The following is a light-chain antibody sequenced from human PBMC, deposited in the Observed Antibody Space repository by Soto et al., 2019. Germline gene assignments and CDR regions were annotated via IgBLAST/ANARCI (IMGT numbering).Light chain of an antibody. Sequence: QPVLTQSPSASASLGASVKLTCTLSSGHSSYAIACHQQQPEKGPRYLMKLNSDGSHSKGDGIPDRFSGSSSGAERYLTISSLQSEDEADYYCQTWGTGIPWVFGGGTKLTVL. J-gene: IGLJ3*02. CDR1: SGHSSYA. CDR3: QTWGTGIPWV. CDR2: LNSDGSH. V-gene: IGLV4-69*01.